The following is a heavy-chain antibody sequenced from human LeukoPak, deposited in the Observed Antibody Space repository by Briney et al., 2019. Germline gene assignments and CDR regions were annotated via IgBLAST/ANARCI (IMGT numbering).Heavy chain of an antibody. D-gene: IGHD3-9*01. V-gene: IGHV3-43*02. CDR2: ISGDGGST. CDR1: GFTFDDYA. CDR3: AAEYYDILTGYS. Sequence: HTGGSLRLSCAASGFTFDDYAMHWVRHAPGKGLEWVYLISGDGGSTYYADSVKGRFTISRDNSKNSLYLQMNSLRTEDTALYYCAAEYYDILTGYSWGQGTLVTVSS. J-gene: IGHJ4*02.